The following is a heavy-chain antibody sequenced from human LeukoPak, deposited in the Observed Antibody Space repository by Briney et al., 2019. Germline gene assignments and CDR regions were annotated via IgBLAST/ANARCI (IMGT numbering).Heavy chain of an antibody. J-gene: IGHJ4*02. CDR1: GFTFTTYG. Sequence: GGSLRLSCAASGFTFTTYGMSWVRQAPGRGLEWVSSISGSSDYIYYADSVKGRFTISRDNAKNSLFLQINSLRAEDTAVYYCARVRSYYDSSGLDYWGQGTLVTVSS. CDR3: ARVRSYYDSSGLDY. CDR2: ISGSSDYI. V-gene: IGHV3-21*01. D-gene: IGHD3-22*01.